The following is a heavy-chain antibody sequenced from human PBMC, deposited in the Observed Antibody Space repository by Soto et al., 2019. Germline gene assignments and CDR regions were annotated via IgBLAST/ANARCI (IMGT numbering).Heavy chain of an antibody. CDR3: ARDATIAAAGNAFDI. J-gene: IGHJ3*02. D-gene: IGHD6-13*01. Sequence: GGSLRLSCAASGFTFSSYAMHWVRQAPGKGLEYVSAISSNGGSTYYANSVKGRFTISRDNSKNTLYLQMGSLRAEDMAVYYCARDATIAAAGNAFDIWGQGTMVTVSS. V-gene: IGHV3-64*01. CDR2: ISSNGGST. CDR1: GFTFSSYA.